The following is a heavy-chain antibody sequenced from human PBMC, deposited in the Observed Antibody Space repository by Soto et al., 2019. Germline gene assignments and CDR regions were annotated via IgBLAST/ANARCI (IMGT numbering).Heavy chain of an antibody. CDR3: ARRTVVTYYFDY. Sequence: ETLSLTGTVSGGSISSSSYYWGWIRQPPGKGLEWIGSIYYSGSTYYNPSLKSRVTISVDTSKNQFSLKLSSVTAADTAVYYCARRTVVTYYFDYWGQGTLVTVSS. D-gene: IGHD2-15*01. V-gene: IGHV4-39*01. CDR2: IYYSGST. J-gene: IGHJ4*02. CDR1: GGSISSSSYY.